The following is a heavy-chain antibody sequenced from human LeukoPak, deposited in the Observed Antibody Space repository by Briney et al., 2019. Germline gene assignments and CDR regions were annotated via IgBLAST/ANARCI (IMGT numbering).Heavy chain of an antibody. CDR1: GFTFSSYA. V-gene: IGHV3-23*01. J-gene: IGHJ4*02. CDR3: ARSRMDYDILTGIFDN. Sequence: PGGSLRLSCAASGFTFSSYAMSWVRQAPGKGLEWVSAISGSGGSTYYADSVKGRFTISRDNSKNTLYLQMNSLRAEDTAVYYCARSRMDYDILTGIFDNWGQGTLVTVSS. D-gene: IGHD3-9*01. CDR2: ISGSGGST.